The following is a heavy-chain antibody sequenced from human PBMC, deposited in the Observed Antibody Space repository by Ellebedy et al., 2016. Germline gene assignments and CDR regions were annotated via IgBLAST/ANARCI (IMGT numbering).Heavy chain of an antibody. Sequence: GGSLRLSCTASGFNFDVYGMHWVRQAPAKGLEWVALISFDGKTKYYADSVRGRFTISRDNSKKTLYLEMHSLRGADTAIDYCSKGPRFEDWFEPWGQGTLVTVS. V-gene: IGHV3-30*18. CDR1: GFNFDVYG. J-gene: IGHJ5*02. CDR2: ISFDGKTK. CDR3: SKGPRFEDWFEP.